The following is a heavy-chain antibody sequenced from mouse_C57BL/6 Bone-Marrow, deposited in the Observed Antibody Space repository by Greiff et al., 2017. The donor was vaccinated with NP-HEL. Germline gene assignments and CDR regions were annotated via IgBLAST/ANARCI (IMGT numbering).Heavy chain of an antibody. V-gene: IGHV5-17*01. J-gene: IGHJ2*01. D-gene: IGHD1-1*01. CDR3: ARDNYGSSPYYFDY. CDR1: GFTFSDYG. CDR2: ISSGSSTI. Sequence: EVKVVESGGGLVKPGGSLKLSCAASGFTFSDYGMHWVRQAPEKGLEWVAYISSGSSTIYYADTVKGRFTISRDNAKNTLFLQMTSLRSEDTAMYYCARDNYGSSPYYFDYWGQGTTLTVSS.